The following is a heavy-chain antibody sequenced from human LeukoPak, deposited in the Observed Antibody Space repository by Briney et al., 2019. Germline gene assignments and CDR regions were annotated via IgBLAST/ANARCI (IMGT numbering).Heavy chain of an antibody. D-gene: IGHD3-10*01. Sequence: ASVKVSCKASGYTFTGYYMHWVRQAPGQGLEWMGWIKPNSGGTNYAQKFQGRVTMTRDTSISTAYMELSRLRSDDTAVYYCARELGHYYGMDVWGQGTTVTVSS. CDR1: GYTFTGYY. CDR2: IKPNSGGT. J-gene: IGHJ6*02. CDR3: ARELGHYYGMDV. V-gene: IGHV1-2*02.